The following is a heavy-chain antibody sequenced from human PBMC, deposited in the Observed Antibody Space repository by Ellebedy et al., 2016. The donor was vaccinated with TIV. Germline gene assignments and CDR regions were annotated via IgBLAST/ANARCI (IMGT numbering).Heavy chain of an antibody. Sequence: GESLKISXAASGFTFRTSWMHWVRQAPGKGLVWVSRINRDGTGTNYADSVKGRFIISRDNAKNTLYLQMNSLRAEDTAVYYCARGGGLIIRYFDYWGQGTLVTVSS. CDR3: ARGGGLIIRYFDY. D-gene: IGHD3-16*02. CDR1: GFTFRTSW. J-gene: IGHJ4*02. V-gene: IGHV3-74*01. CDR2: INRDGTGT.